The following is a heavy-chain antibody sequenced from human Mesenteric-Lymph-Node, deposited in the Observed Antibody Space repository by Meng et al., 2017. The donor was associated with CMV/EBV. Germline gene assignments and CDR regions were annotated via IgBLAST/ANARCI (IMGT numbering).Heavy chain of an antibody. CDR3: AISFYYGSGRSFDY. Sequence: ASGYTFTHYYIHWVRQAPGQGLEWMGRLNPYTGVTNYAQRFQDRVTMSSDTPISTAYMDLSRLTSDDTAVYYCAISFYYGSGRSFDYWGQGALVTVSS. CDR2: LNPYTGVT. J-gene: IGHJ4*02. D-gene: IGHD3-10*01. V-gene: IGHV1-2*06. CDR1: GYTFTHYY.